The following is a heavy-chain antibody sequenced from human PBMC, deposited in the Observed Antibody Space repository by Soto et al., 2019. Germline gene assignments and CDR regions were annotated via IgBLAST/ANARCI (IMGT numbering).Heavy chain of an antibody. D-gene: IGHD3-16*01. CDR2: MNPNTGNT. J-gene: IGHJ4*02. CDR1: GYTFTHYD. CDR3: ERGGWGPPFDF. Sequence: QVQLVQSGADMKKPGASVKVSCKASGYTFTHYDINWVRQATGQGLEWMGWMNPNTGNTGFAQKFQDRVTMTRNTSISTAYMEFSSLRSEDTALYFCERGGWGPPFDFWGQGTPVTVSS. V-gene: IGHV1-8*01.